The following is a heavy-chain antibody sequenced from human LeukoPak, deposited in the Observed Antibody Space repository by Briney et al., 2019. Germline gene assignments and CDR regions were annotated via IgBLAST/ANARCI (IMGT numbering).Heavy chain of an antibody. J-gene: IGHJ5*02. V-gene: IGHV3-20*04. Sequence: GGSLRLSCAASGFTFDDYGMSWVRQAPGKGLEWVSGINWNGGSTGYADSVKGRCTISRDNAKNSLYLQMNSLRAEDTALYYCARDFGSSWSGDWFDPWGQGTLVTVSS. CDR3: ARDFGSSWSGDWFDP. D-gene: IGHD6-13*01. CDR1: GFTFDDYG. CDR2: INWNGGST.